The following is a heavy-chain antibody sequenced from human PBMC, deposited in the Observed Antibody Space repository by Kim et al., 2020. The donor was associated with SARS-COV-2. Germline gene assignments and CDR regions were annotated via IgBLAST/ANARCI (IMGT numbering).Heavy chain of an antibody. Sequence: SVKVSCKASGGTFSSYAISWVRQAPGQGLEWMGGIIPIFGTANYAQKFQGRVTITADESTSTAYMELSSLRSEDTAVYYCARVKAYSYGSIDWFDPWGQGTLVTVSS. D-gene: IGHD5-18*01. J-gene: IGHJ5*02. CDR2: IIPIFGTA. CDR3: ARVKAYSYGSIDWFDP. CDR1: GGTFSSYA. V-gene: IGHV1-69*13.